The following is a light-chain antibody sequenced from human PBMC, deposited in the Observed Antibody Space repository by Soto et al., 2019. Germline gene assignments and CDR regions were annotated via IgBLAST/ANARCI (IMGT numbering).Light chain of an antibody. CDR2: DVS. CDR1: SNDIGGYNY. V-gene: IGLV2-14*01. J-gene: IGLJ2*01. Sequence: QCALTQPASVSESPGQSITISCTGTSNDIGGYNYVYWYQQHPGKAPKLMIYDVSNRPSGISNRFSGSRSGNTASLTISGLQAEDEADYYCSSYTSSSTVIFGGGTKLTVL. CDR3: SSYTSSSTVI.